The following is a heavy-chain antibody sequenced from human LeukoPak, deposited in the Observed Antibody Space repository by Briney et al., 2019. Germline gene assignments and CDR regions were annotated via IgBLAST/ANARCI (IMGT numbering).Heavy chain of an antibody. Sequence: GGSLRLSCAASGFAFSVSWMHWVRQAPGKGLVWVSVIKSDGGTAYADSVKGRFTISRDNAKNTVYLRMNSLRDEDTAVYYCAKDYFGSLEYWGQGTLVTVSS. V-gene: IGHV3-74*03. CDR3: AKDYFGSLEY. J-gene: IGHJ4*02. CDR2: IKSDGGT. D-gene: IGHD2/OR15-2a*01. CDR1: GFAFSVSW.